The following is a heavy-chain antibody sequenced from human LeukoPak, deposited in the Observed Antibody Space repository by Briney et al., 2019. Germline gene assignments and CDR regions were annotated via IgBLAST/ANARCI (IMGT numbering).Heavy chain of an antibody. V-gene: IGHV3-30*18. CDR2: ISYDGSNK. CDR1: GFTFSDFG. CDR3: AKASGWELTDSVDY. Sequence: GGSLRLSCAASGFTFSDFGMHWVRQAPGKGLEWVAVISYDGSNKYYADSVKGRITISRDNSRNTLYLQMNSLRAEDTAVYYCAKASGWELTDSVDYWGQGTLVTVSS. D-gene: IGHD1-26*01. J-gene: IGHJ4*02.